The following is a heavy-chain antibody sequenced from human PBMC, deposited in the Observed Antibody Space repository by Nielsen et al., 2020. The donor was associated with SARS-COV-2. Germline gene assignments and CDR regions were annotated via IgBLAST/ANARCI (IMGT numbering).Heavy chain of an antibody. CDR1: GFTFSSYA. V-gene: IGHV3-23*01. D-gene: IGHD4-17*01. CDR3: ATYGDYGDYSFDY. J-gene: IGHJ4*02. Sequence: LSCAASGFTFSSYAMSWVRQAPGKGLEWVSAISGSGGSTYYADSVKGRFTISRDNSKNTLYLQMNSLRAEDTAVYYCATYGDYGDYSFDYWGREPWSPSPQ. CDR2: ISGSGGST.